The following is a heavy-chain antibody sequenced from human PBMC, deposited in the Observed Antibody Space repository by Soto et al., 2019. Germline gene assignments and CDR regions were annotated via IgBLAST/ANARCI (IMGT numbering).Heavy chain of an antibody. J-gene: IGHJ6*02. CDR2: GYYGGST. CDR1: VGSISSTSSY. D-gene: IGHD3-16*01. CDR3: ATPFVTRSSWRNTLGEHSQYGTDV. V-gene: IGHV4-39*01. Sequence: SETLALSSKVSVGSISSTSSYWSWVRQPPGKGRERIGRGYYGGSTYCDRSLKSRISISIDWSKNEFSLRLRCVTAGDKAVYYCATPFVTRSSWRNTLGEHSQYGTDVWGQGTTVTV.